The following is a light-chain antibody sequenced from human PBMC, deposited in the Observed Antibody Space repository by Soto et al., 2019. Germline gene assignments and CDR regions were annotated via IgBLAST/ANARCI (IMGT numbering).Light chain of an antibody. CDR2: GAS. V-gene: IGKV3-15*01. CDR1: QSVSSN. CDR3: QQYNTWPPGYT. Sequence: EIVMTQSPATLSVSPGERATLSCRASQSVSSNSAWYQQKPGQAPRLLIYGASTRATGIPARFSGSGSGTEFTLTISSLQSEDVAVYYCQQYNTWPPGYTFGQGNKLEI. J-gene: IGKJ2*01.